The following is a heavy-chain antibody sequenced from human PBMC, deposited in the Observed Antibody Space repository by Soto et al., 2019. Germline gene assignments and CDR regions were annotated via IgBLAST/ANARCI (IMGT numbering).Heavy chain of an antibody. CDR3: TTAPNITLLLWFGAPGMDV. Sequence: PGVSLRLSCAASGFTFSNAWMNWVRQAPGKGLEWVGRIKSKTDGGTTDYAAPVKGRFTISRDDSKNTLYLQMNSLKTEDTAVYYCTTAPNITLLLWFGAPGMDVWGQGTTVTVSS. CDR2: IKSKTDGGTT. D-gene: IGHD3-10*01. CDR1: GFTFSNAW. V-gene: IGHV3-15*07. J-gene: IGHJ6*02.